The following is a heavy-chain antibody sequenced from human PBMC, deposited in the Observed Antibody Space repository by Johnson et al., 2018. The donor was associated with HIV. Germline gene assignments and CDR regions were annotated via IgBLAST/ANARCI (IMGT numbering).Heavy chain of an antibody. CDR1: GFTFSDYY. Sequence: QVQLVESGGGLVKPGGSLRLSCAASGFTFSDYYMNWIRQAPGKGLEWVSYISSTGSSIKYVDSVKGRFTISKDNSKNTLYLQMNSLRAEDTAVYYCAKDLIAHDSSGGDAFDIWGQGTMVTVSS. CDR2: ISSTGSSI. D-gene: IGHD3-22*01. J-gene: IGHJ3*02. CDR3: AKDLIAHDSSGGDAFDI. V-gene: IGHV3-11*04.